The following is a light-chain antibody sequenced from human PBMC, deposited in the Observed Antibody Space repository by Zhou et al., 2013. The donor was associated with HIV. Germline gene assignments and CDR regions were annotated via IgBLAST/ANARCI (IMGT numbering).Light chain of an antibody. J-gene: IGKJ4*01. CDR2: SVS. CDR3: FQRLEFPLT. CDR1: QRLLHSNGYDY. V-gene: IGKV2-40*01. Sequence: DIVMTQSPLSLPVTPGEPASISCRSSQRLLHSNGYDYLDWYVQKPGQTPQLLMYSVSRRASGVPDRFSGSGSGTDFTLKINNMESEDVGVYYCFQRLEFPLTFGGGTKLDIK.